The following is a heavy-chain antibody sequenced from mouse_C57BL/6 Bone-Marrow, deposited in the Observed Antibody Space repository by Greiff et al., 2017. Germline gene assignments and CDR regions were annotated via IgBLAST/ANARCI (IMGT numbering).Heavy chain of an antibody. CDR3: AGCSRGDWYFDV. CDR2: IYPGDGDT. CDR1: GYAFSSYW. J-gene: IGHJ1*03. D-gene: IGHD1-1*01. V-gene: IGHV1-80*01. Sequence: QVQLQQSGAELVKPGASVKISCKASGYAFSSYWMNWVKQRPGKGLEWIGQIYPGDGDTNYNGKFKGKATLTADKSSSTAYMQLSSLTSEDSAVYFCAGCSRGDWYFDVWGTGTTVTVSS.